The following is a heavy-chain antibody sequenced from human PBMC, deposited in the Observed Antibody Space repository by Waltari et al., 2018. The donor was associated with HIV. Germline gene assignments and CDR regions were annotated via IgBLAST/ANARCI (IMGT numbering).Heavy chain of an antibody. V-gene: IGHV3-23*01. J-gene: IGHJ4*02. CDR2: ITVSGGST. Sequence: EVQLLESGGGLVQPGGSLRLSCATSGFTFRSSAMSWVRQAPRKGLEWVSAITVSGGSTYYADSVKGRFTISRDNSKNTLYLQMDSLRAEDTAVYYCARQSLGSFDYWGQGTLVTVSS. CDR1: GFTFRSSA. CDR3: ARQSLGSFDY. D-gene: IGHD7-27*01.